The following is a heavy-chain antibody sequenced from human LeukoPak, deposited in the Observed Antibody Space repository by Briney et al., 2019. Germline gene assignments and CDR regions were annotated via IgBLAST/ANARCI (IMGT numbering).Heavy chain of an antibody. V-gene: IGHV1-69*13. J-gene: IGHJ4*02. CDR3: ARGKRYYDSSGYFWYFDY. CDR2: IIPIFGTA. CDR1: GGTFSSYA. D-gene: IGHD3-22*01. Sequence: SVKVSCKASGGTFSSYAISWVRQAPGQGLEWMGGIIPIFGTANYAQKFQGRVTITADESTSTAYMELSSLRSEDTAVYYCARGKRYYDSSGYFWYFDYWGQGTLVTVSS.